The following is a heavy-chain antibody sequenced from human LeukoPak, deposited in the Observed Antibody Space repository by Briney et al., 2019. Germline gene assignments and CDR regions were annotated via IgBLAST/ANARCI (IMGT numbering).Heavy chain of an antibody. Sequence: PGGSLRLSCAASGFTFSSYAMSWVRQAPGKGLEWVSAISGSGGSTYYADSVKGRFTISRDNSKNTLYLQMNSLRAEDTAVYYCAKDWSEIVVANGAFDIWGQGTMVTVSS. CDR1: GFTFSSYA. D-gene: IGHD2-2*01. J-gene: IGHJ3*02. CDR3: AKDWSEIVVANGAFDI. V-gene: IGHV3-23*01. CDR2: ISGSGGST.